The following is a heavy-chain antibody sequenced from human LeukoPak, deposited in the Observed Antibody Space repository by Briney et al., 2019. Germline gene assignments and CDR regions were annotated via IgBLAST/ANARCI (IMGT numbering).Heavy chain of an antibody. CDR2: IYHTGST. Sequence: SETLSLTCCVSGYPFTSGHYWGWIRQPPGKGLGWIGYIYHTGSTHYNPSLKSRVTISVDTSKNQFSLKLSSVTAADTAVYYCARYCSSTSCILRGFDYWGQGTLVTVSS. V-gene: IGHV4-38-2*01. CDR3: ARYCSSTSCILRGFDY. J-gene: IGHJ4*02. D-gene: IGHD2-2*01. CDR1: GYPFTSGHY.